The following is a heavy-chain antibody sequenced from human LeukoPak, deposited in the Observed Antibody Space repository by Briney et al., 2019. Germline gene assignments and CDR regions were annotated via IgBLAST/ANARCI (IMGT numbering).Heavy chain of an antibody. CDR2: ISGSGGST. D-gene: IGHD5-12*01. Sequence: PGGSLRLSCAASGFTFSSYAMSWVRQAPGKGLEWVSAISGSGGSTYYADSVKGRFTISRDNSKNTLYLQMNSLRAEGTAVYYCANYRPGSSGYDSGYWGQGTLVTVSS. J-gene: IGHJ4*02. CDR1: GFTFSSYA. V-gene: IGHV3-23*01. CDR3: ANYRPGSSGYDSGY.